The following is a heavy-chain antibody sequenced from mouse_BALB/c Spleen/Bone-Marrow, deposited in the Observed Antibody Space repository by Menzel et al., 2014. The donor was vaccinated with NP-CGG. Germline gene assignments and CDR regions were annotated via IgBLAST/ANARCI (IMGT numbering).Heavy chain of an antibody. CDR1: GFTFTDYY. D-gene: IGHD1-1*01. Sequence: EVNVVESGGGLVQPGGSLRLSCATSGFTFTDYYMSWVRQPPGKALEWLGFIRNKANGYTTEYSASVKGRFTISRDNSQGILYLQMNTLRAEDSATYYCARDMGLLRFDYWGQGTTLTVSS. CDR2: IRNKANGYTT. J-gene: IGHJ2*01. CDR3: ARDMGLLRFDY. V-gene: IGHV7-3*02.